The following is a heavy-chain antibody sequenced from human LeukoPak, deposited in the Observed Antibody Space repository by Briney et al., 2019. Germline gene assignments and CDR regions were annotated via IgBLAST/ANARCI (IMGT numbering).Heavy chain of an antibody. V-gene: IGHV3-23*01. J-gene: IGHJ4*02. CDR3: AKDQGYNYGPDY. D-gene: IGHD5-18*01. CDR2: VSGSDGTT. Sequence: PGGSLRLSCAASGFTFTSYAMSWVRQAPGKGLEWVSTVSGSDGTTYYADSVKGRFTISRDNSKNTLYLQMNSLRAEDTALYYCAKDQGYNYGPDYWGQGTLVTVSS. CDR1: GFTFTSYA.